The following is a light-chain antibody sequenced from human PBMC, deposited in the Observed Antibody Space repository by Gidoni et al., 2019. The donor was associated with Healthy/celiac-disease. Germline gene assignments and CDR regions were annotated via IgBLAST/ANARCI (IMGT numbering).Light chain of an antibody. V-gene: IGKV1-5*01. CDR3: QQYNSYPWT. CDR1: QSISSC. CDR2: EAS. J-gene: IGKJ1*01. Sequence: DIQMTQSPSTLSASVGDRVTITCRAIQSISSCLAWYQQKPGKAPKLLTYEASSLESGVPSRFSGSGSGTEFTLTISSLQPDDLATYYCQQYNSYPWTFGQGTKVEIK.